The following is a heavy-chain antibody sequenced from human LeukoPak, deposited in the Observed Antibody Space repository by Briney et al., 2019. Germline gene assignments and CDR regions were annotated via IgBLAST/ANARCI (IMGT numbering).Heavy chain of an antibody. V-gene: IGHV1-2*02. CDR2: INPNSGGT. CDR1: GYTFTGYY. CDR3: ARVNYPHTSPDLNWFDP. D-gene: IGHD3-10*01. Sequence: GASVKVSCKASGYTFTGYYMHWVRQAPGQGLEWMGWINPNSGGTNYAQKFQGRVTMTRDTSISTAYMELSRLRSDDTAVYYCARVNYPHTSPDLNWFDPWGQGTLVTVSS. J-gene: IGHJ5*02.